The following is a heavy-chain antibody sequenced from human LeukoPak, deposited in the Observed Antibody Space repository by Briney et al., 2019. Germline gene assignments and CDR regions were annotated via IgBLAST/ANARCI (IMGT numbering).Heavy chain of an antibody. CDR3: ARVDTAFDY. J-gene: IGHJ4*02. CDR1: GGSISSYS. D-gene: IGHD5-18*01. CDR2: IYYSGST. V-gene: IGHV4-59*12. Sequence: SETLSLTCTVSGGSISSYSYNWIRQPPGKGLEWIGSIYYSGSTYYNPSLESRVTISVDTSKNQFSLKLSSVTAADTAVYYCARVDTAFDYWGQGTLVTVSS.